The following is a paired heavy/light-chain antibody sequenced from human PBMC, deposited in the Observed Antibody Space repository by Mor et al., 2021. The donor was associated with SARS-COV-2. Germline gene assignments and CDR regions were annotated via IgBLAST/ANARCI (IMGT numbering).Heavy chain of an antibody. CDR1: GFTFSNHA. CDR2: ISGSGSFI. Sequence: EVQLVESGGGLVKPGGSLRLSCAASGFTFSNHAINWVRQAPGKGLEWVSSISGSGSFIYYAESVKGRFTISRDNAKNSVYLQLNSLRADDTAVYYCARDSKVTGAFDYWGQGALVTVSS. V-gene: IGHV3-21*02. J-gene: IGHJ4*02. D-gene: IGHD2-21*02. CDR3: ARDSKVTGAFDY.
Light chain of an antibody. Sequence: DIQLTQSPSSLSVSVGDRVTMTCRASQNITRYLNWYQQKPGTAPKLLVYAAYSLQSGVPSRFSGRGSGTDFSLTISSLSPEDFATYYCQQTFTTLQTFGQGTKVEVK. CDR1: QNITRY. V-gene: IGKV1-39*01. CDR3: QQTFTTLQT. CDR2: AAY. J-gene: IGKJ1*01.